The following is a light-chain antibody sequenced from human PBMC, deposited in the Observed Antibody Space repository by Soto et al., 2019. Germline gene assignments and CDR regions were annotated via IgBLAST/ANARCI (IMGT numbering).Light chain of an antibody. V-gene: IGKV3-20*01. Sequence: ESVLTQSPGTLSLSPGEKATLSCRASQSVSSSYLAWYQQKPGQAPRLLIYGASSRATGIPDTFSGSGSGTDFTLTVSRLEPEDFAVYYCQQFGSSSWTFGQGTKVEIK. CDR2: GAS. CDR1: QSVSSSY. J-gene: IGKJ1*01. CDR3: QQFGSSSWT.